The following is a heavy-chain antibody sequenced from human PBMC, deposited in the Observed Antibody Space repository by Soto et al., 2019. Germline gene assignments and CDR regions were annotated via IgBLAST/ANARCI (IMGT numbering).Heavy chain of an antibody. Sequence: AGGSLRLSCAASGFTVSSNHMSWVRQAPGKGLEWVSVIYSGGSTYYADSVRGRFTISRDNSKNTLYLQMKSLRAEDTAVYYCARDPPATRHGMDVWGQGTTVTVSS. CDR1: GFTVSSNH. CDR3: ARDPPATRHGMDV. CDR2: IYSGGST. J-gene: IGHJ6*02. V-gene: IGHV3-53*01.